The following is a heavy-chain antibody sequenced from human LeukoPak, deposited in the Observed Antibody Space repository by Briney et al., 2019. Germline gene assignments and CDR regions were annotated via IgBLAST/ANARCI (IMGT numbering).Heavy chain of an antibody. J-gene: IGHJ4*02. CDR2: ISGSGGST. D-gene: IGHD4-17*01. V-gene: IGHV3-23*01. CDR1: GFSFSTYA. CDR3: AKYSDYGDPPRDFDY. Sequence: GGSLRLSCAASGFSFSTYAMSWVRQAPGKGLEWVSAISGSGGSTYYADSVKGRFTISRDNSKNTLYLQMNSLRAEDTAVYYCAKYSDYGDPPRDFDYWGQGTLVTVSS.